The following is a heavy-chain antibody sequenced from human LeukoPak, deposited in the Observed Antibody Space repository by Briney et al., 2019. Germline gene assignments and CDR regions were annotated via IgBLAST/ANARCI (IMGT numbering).Heavy chain of an antibody. V-gene: IGHV3-13*01. CDR3: ARMTGHSSGFDF. CDR2: IGTAGDT. Sequence: GGSLRLSCAASGFTFNRYDMHWVRQATGKGLEWVSGIGTAGDTYYPGSVKGRFTISRENAKNSFYLQMNSLRAGDTAVYCCARMTGHSSGFDFWGQGTLVTVSS. J-gene: IGHJ4*02. CDR1: GFTFNRYD. D-gene: IGHD6-19*01.